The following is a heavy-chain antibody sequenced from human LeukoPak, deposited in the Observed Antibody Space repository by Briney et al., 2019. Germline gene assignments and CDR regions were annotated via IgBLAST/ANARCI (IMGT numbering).Heavy chain of an antibody. D-gene: IGHD3-10*01. CDR3: ARDPAFGALDY. J-gene: IGHJ4*02. Sequence: GGSLRLSCAASGFTFSSDYMSWVRQTPGKGLERVANIKPDGSEKAYGDSVKGRFSISRDNAKNSLYLQMNSLRADDTAVYYCARDPAFGALDYWGQGVLVTVSS. CDR1: GFTFSSDY. CDR2: IKPDGSEK. V-gene: IGHV3-7*01.